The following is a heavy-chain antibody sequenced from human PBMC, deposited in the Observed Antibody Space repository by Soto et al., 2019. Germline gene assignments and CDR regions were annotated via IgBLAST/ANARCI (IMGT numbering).Heavy chain of an antibody. CDR3: ARRSGFSSGRGFDY. CDR1: GGSFSGYY. CDR2: INHSGST. D-gene: IGHD6-19*01. Sequence: QVQLQQWGAGLLKPSETLSLTCAVYGGSFSGYYWSWIRQPPGKGLECIGEINHSGSTNYNPSLKSRVTISVDTSKNQCSLNLNSVTAADTAVYYCARRSGFSSGRGFDYWGQGTLVTVSS. V-gene: IGHV4-34*01. J-gene: IGHJ4*02.